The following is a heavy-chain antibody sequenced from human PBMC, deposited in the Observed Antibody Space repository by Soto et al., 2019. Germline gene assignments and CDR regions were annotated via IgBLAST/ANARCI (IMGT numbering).Heavy chain of an antibody. CDR3: ARDPKTSGGQNWAFNSFDS. D-gene: IGHD7-27*01. CDR1: GFSFSISP. J-gene: IGHJ5*01. Sequence: QVQLVESGGGVVQPGRSLRLSCAASGFSFSISPMHWVRQAPGKGPEWVALISYDGTNKFYADSVKGRFTISRDNSKSTLYLQVDSLRPEDAAVYYCARDPKTSGGQNWAFNSFDSWGQGTLVTFSS. V-gene: IGHV3-30-3*01. CDR2: ISYDGTNK.